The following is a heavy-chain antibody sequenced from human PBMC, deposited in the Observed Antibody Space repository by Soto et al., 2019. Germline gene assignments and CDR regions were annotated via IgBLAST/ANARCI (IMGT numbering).Heavy chain of an antibody. J-gene: IGHJ6*03. D-gene: IGHD6-6*01. Sequence: EVQLVESGGGLVQPGGSLRLSCAASGFTFSSYSMNWVRQAPGKGLEWVSYISSSSSTIYYADSVKGRFTISRDNAKNSLYLQMNSLRAEDTAVYYCARELGERSSSSINYYYYMGVWGKGTTVTVSS. CDR3: ARELGERSSSSINYYYYMGV. V-gene: IGHV3-48*01. CDR2: ISSSSSTI. CDR1: GFTFSSYS.